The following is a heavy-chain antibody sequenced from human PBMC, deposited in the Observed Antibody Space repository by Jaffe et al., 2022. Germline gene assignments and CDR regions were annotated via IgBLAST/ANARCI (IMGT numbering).Heavy chain of an antibody. CDR1: GYSISSGYY. D-gene: IGHD3-9*01. V-gene: IGHV4-38-2*01. Sequence: QVQLQESGPGLVKPSETLSLTCAVSGYSISSGYYWGWIRQPPGKGLEWIGSIYHSGSTYYNPSLKSRVTISVDTSKNQFSLKLSSVTAADTAVYYCARHGPDFDWLLSVDYWGQGTLVTVSS. CDR3: ARHGPDFDWLLSVDY. J-gene: IGHJ4*02. CDR2: IYHSGST.